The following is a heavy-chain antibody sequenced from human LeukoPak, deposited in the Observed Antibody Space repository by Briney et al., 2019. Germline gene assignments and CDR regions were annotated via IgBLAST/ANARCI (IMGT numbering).Heavy chain of an antibody. Sequence: PGGSLRLSCAASGFTFGGDSIHWGRKARGEGRGWGSGISCERDSVGYSDSVRGRFAISRDNAKNYRYLQMNSLRPEDQAVDYCAKDMGGDSADYVALDSWGQGTLVIVSS. CDR1: GFTFGGDS. CDR2: ISCERDSV. V-gene: IGHV3-9*01. CDR3: AKDMGGDSADYVALDS. J-gene: IGHJ4*02. D-gene: IGHD4-17*01.